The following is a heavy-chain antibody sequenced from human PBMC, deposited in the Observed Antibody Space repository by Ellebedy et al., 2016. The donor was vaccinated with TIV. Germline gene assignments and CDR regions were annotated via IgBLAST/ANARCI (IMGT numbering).Heavy chain of an antibody. V-gene: IGHV3-7*01. CDR2: IYQDGTMK. D-gene: IGHD4-17*01. CDR3: ARRGSYGDYAVQINNWFDR. CDR1: GFTFSSYA. Sequence: GESLKISCAASGFTFSSYAMSWVRQAPGKGLEWVANIYQDGTMKYSLDSVRGRFVISRDNAKNSLYLQMNSLRTEDTAVYYCARRGSYGDYAVQINNWFDRWGQGTLVIVSS. J-gene: IGHJ5*02.